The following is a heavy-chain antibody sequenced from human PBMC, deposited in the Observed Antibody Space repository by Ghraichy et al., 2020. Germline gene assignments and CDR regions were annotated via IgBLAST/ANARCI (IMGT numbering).Heavy chain of an antibody. CDR3: ARESGNCSSTTCSAAFDI. V-gene: IGHV3-7*01. D-gene: IGHD2-2*01. J-gene: IGHJ3*02. Sequence: GGSLRLSCAASGFTFSTYWMTWFRQAPGKGLEWVANIKPDGSKKDYVDSVRGRFTISRDNAKNPLHLQMNSLRAEDTAVYYWARESGNCSSTTCSAAFDIWGQGTMVTVSS. CDR1: GFTFSTYW. CDR2: IKPDGSKK.